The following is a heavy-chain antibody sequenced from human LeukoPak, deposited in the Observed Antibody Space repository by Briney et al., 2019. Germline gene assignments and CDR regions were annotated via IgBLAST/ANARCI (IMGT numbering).Heavy chain of an antibody. V-gene: IGHV4-39*01. J-gene: IGHJ6*03. CDR2: IYYSGST. CDR1: GGSISSSSYY. Sequence: PSETLSLTCTVSGGSISSSSYYWGWIRQPPGKGLEWIGSIYYSGSTYYNPSLKSRVTISVDTSKNQFSLKLSSVTAADTAVYYCARQKVKQQLPRRDHYYYMDVWGKGTTVTVSS. D-gene: IGHD6-13*01. CDR3: ARQKVKQQLPRRDHYYYMDV.